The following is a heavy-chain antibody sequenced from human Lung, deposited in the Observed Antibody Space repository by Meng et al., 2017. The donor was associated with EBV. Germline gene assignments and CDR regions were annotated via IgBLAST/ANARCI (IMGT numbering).Heavy chain of an antibody. CDR2: ISYDGSNK. V-gene: IGHV3-30-3*01. J-gene: IGHJ4*03. Sequence: VQAVELGGGWVQPGEALGLSVAAFGFTFSSLAMHWVRQAPGKGLEWVAVISYDGSNKYYADSVKGRFTISRDNSKNTLYLEMDSLRAEDTAMYYCARDFYGDYSLLDYWGHGTLVTVSS. CDR1: GFTFSSLA. CDR3: ARDFYGDYSLLDY. D-gene: IGHD4-17*01.